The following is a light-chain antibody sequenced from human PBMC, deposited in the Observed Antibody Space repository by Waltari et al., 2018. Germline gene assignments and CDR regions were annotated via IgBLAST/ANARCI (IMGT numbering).Light chain of an antibody. CDR3: CSCVGRNIYWV. V-gene: IGLV2-11*01. Sequence: QSALTQPRSVSGSPGQSVTISCTGTSSDVGPNNFVSWYKHHPAKAPKLIIYYINKKPSGVPDRVSGSKSGNTASLTISWLQAEDEADYYCCSCVGRNIYWVFGGGTKLTVL. CDR1: SSDVGPNNF. J-gene: IGLJ3*02. CDR2: YIN.